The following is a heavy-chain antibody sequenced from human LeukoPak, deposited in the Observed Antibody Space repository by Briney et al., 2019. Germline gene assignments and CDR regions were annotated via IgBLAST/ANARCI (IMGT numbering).Heavy chain of an antibody. J-gene: IGHJ6*03. D-gene: IGHD5-18*01. V-gene: IGHV3-11*01. CDR3: ARRGLGYSYGYKSYYYMDV. CDR2: ISSSGSTI. CDR1: GFTFSDYY. Sequence: GGSLRLSCAASGFTFSDYYMSWIRQAPGKGLEWVSYISSSGSTIYYADSVKGRFTISRDNAKSSLYLQMNSLGAGDTAVYYCARRGLGYSYGYKSYYYMDVWGKGTTATVSS.